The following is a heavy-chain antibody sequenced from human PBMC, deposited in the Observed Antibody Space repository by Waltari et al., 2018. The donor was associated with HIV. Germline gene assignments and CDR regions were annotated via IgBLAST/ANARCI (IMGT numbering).Heavy chain of an antibody. D-gene: IGHD2-8*01. V-gene: IGHV3-73*01. J-gene: IGHJ6*02. Sequence: EVKLVESGGGLVQPGGSLKVSCAASGFTFSDSHIHWVRQASGRGLGWVGRITSKGDNYATAYAASVKGRFTISRDDSKNTADLQMNSLKTEDTAIYYCALYGFGPRYYGMDVWGQGTTVTVSS. CDR1: GFTFSDSH. CDR3: ALYGFGPRYYGMDV. CDR2: ITSKGDNYAT.